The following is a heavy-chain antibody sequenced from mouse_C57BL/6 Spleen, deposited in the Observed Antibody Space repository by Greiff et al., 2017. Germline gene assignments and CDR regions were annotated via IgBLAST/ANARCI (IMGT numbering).Heavy chain of an antibody. J-gene: IGHJ4*01. CDR2: IDPENGDT. CDR3: TIGNSVYYAMDD. Sequence: VQLQQSGAELVRPGASVKLSCTASGFNIKDEYMHWVKQRPEQSLEWIGWIDPENGDTEYATKFKGKATITADTSTNTAYLQLSSLTSEDTAVYYCTIGNSVYYAMDDWGQGTSVTVSS. CDR1: GFNIKDEY. D-gene: IGHD2-1*01. V-gene: IGHV14-4*01.